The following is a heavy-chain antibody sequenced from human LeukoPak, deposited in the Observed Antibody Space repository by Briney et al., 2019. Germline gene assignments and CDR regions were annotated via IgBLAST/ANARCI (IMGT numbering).Heavy chain of an antibody. V-gene: IGHV4-59*01. CDR1: GGSISSYY. D-gene: IGHD6-19*01. Sequence: SETLSLTCIVSGGSISSYYWSWIRQPPGKGLEYIGYIYSTGKTNYNPSLKSRVTISVDTSKNQFSLKLSSVTAADTAVYYCARERGYSSPLDYWGQGTLVTVSS. CDR3: ARERGYSSPLDY. CDR2: IYSTGKT. J-gene: IGHJ4*02.